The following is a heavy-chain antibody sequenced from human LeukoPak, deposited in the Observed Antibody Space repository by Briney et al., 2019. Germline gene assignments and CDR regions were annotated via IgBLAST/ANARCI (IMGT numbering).Heavy chain of an antibody. Sequence: GASVKVSCKASGYTFTSYGISWVRQAPGQGLAWMGVINPSGGATNYAQKFQGRVTMTRDTSTSTVYMELSSLRSEDTAVYFCARIDSTDYYTGYWGQGTLVTVSS. CDR1: GYTFTSYG. D-gene: IGHD3-22*01. J-gene: IGHJ4*02. V-gene: IGHV1-46*01. CDR3: ARIDSTDYYTGY. CDR2: INPSGGAT.